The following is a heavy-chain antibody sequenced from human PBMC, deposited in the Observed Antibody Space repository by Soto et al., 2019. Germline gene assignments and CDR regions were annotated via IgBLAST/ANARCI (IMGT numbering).Heavy chain of an antibody. V-gene: IGHV1-8*01. D-gene: IGHD3-10*01. Sequence: ASVKVSCKASGYTFTSYDINWVRQATGQGLEWMGWMNPNSGNTGYAQKFQGRVTMTRNTSISTAYMELSSLRSEDTAVYYCARGSYGSGSTLNYYYYMDGWGKGTTVTVSS. CDR2: MNPNSGNT. J-gene: IGHJ6*03. CDR1: GYTFTSYD. CDR3: ARGSYGSGSTLNYYYYMDG.